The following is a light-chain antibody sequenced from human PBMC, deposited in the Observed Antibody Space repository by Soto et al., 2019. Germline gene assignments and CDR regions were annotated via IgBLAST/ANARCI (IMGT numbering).Light chain of an antibody. J-gene: IGKJ5*01. CDR3: QQYGSSPLIT. Sequence: EIVVTQSPGTLSLSPGERATLSCRASQSSSSSYLAWYQQKPGQAHRFIIYGASTRATGVPDRFSGSGSGTDFTLSVSRLEPADFAVYYCQQYGSSPLITFGQGTRLEIK. V-gene: IGKV3-20*01. CDR2: GAS. CDR1: QSSSSSY.